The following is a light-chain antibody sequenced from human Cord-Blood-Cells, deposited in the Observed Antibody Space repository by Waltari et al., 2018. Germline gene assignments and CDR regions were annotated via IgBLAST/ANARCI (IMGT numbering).Light chain of an antibody. CDR3: CSYAGSSTWV. Sequence: HSALTQPASVSASPVQTITISCTGTSSDVGSYNLVFWYQQPPGKAPKLMIYEGSKPPSGVSNRFSGSKSGNTASLTISGLQAEDEADYYCCSYAGSSTWVFGGGTKLTVL. CDR1: SSDVGSYNL. J-gene: IGLJ3*02. V-gene: IGLV2-23*01. CDR2: EGS.